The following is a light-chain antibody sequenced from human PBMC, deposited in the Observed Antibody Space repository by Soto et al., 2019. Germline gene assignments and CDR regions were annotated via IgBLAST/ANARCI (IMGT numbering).Light chain of an antibody. CDR2: DVS. J-gene: IGLJ1*01. CDR3: SSYTSSSTLPYV. CDR1: SSDVGSYNY. Sequence: QSVLTQPASVSGSPGQSITISCTGTSSDVGSYNYVSWYQQHPGKAPKLMIYDVSNRPSGVSNRFSGSESGNTASLTISGLQAEDEADYYCSSYTSSSTLPYVFGTGTKVTVL. V-gene: IGLV2-14*03.